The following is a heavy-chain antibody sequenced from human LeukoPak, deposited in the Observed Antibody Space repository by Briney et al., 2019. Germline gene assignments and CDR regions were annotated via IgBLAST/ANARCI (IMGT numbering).Heavy chain of an antibody. CDR2: IYYSGST. Sequence: SETLSLTCTVSGGSISSYYWSWIRQPPGQGLEWIGYIYYSGSTNYNPSLKSRVTISVDTSKNQFSLKLSSVTAADTAVYYCARLRVRGVFMDVWGQGTTVTVSS. J-gene: IGHJ6*02. CDR1: GGSISSYY. V-gene: IGHV4-59*08. CDR3: ARLRVRGVFMDV. D-gene: IGHD3-10*01.